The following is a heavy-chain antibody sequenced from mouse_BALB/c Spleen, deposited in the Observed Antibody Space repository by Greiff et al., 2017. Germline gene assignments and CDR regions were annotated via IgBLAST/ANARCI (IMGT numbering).Heavy chain of an antibody. CDR1: GFTFSSYA. Sequence: EVKLVESGGGLVKPGGSLKLSCAASGFTFSSYAMSWVRQTPEKRLEWVATISSGGSYTYYPDSVKGRFTISRDNAKNTLYLQMSSLRSEDTAMYYCARHADYDEAWFAYWGQGTLVTVSA. CDR2: ISSGGSYT. D-gene: IGHD2-4*01. J-gene: IGHJ3*01. V-gene: IGHV5-9-3*01. CDR3: ARHADYDEAWFAY.